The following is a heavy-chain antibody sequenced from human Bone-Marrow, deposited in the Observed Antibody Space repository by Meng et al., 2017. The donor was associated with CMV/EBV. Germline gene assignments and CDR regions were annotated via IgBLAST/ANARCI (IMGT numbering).Heavy chain of an antibody. Sequence: GESLKISCAASGFTFSNAWMSWVRQAPGKGLEWAGRIKSKTEGGTTDYAAPVKGRSTISRDDTRNPLYLQMSSLKTEDTCVYYCTTGGYFDYWGQGTLVTVSS. CDR3: TTGGYFDY. CDR1: GFTFSNAW. D-gene: IGHD3-16*01. CDR2: IKSKTEGGTT. V-gene: IGHV3-15*01. J-gene: IGHJ4*02.